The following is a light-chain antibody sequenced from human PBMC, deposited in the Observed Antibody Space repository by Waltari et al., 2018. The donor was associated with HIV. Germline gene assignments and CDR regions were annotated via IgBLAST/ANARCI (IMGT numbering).Light chain of an antibody. CDR2: EDN. V-gene: IGLV6-57*01. J-gene: IGLJ2*01. CDR1: SGSIASNY. Sequence: NFMLTQPHSVSESPGKTVTISCTRSSGSIASNYVQWYQQRPGSSPTTVIYEDNQRPSGVPDRFSGSIDSSSNSSSLTISGVKTEDEADYYCQSYDSSNQVFGGGTKLTVL. CDR3: QSYDSSNQV.